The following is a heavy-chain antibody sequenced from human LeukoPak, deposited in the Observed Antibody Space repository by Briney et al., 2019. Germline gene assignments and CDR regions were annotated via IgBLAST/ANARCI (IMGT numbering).Heavy chain of an antibody. V-gene: IGHV3-23*01. J-gene: IGHJ4*01. D-gene: IGHD2/OR15-2a*01. CDR1: GFTFSSYV. CDR2: INGNGVST. CDR3: TIGPRQNRALNTY. Sequence: GGSLRLSCAASGFTFSSYVMSWVRQAPGKGLEWVSGINGNGVSTYYADSVKRRFTISRDNSNSTLYLQVNSLRAEDTAVYYCTIGPRQNRALNTYWGHGTLGTVSS.